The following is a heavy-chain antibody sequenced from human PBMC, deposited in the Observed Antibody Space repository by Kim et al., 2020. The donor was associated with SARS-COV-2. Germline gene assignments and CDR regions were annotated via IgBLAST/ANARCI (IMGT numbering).Heavy chain of an antibody. D-gene: IGHD2-15*01. CDR3: GTRTYCSRGTCYGTEDF. Sequence: SETLSLTCTVSGGSISSPNYYWAWIRQPPGKGLEWIGSIYYSGTTYYSPSLKSRVTISVDTSTNQFSLRLSSVTAADTAVYYCGTRTYCSRGTCYGTEDFWGQGTLVTVSS. CDR2: IYYSGTT. CDR1: GGSISSPNYY. V-gene: IGHV4-39*01. J-gene: IGHJ4*02.